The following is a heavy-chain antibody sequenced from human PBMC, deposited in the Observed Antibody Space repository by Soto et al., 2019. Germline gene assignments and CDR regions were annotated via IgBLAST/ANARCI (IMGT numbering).Heavy chain of an antibody. V-gene: IGHV3-30-3*01. Sequence: PGGSLRLSCAASGFTFSSYAMHWVRQAPGKGLEWVAVISYDGSNKYYADSVKGRFTISRDNSKNTLYLQMNSLRAEDTAVYYCARDRHNDYWGQGTLVTVSS. CDR2: ISYDGSNK. CDR3: ARDRHNDY. CDR1: GFTFSSYA. J-gene: IGHJ4*02.